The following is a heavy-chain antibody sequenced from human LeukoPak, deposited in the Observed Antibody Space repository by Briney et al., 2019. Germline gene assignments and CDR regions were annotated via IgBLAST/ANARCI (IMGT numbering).Heavy chain of an antibody. V-gene: IGHV4-59*01. D-gene: IGHD3-3*01. J-gene: IGHJ5*02. CDR3: ARSHFRITIFGVVMNWFDP. Sequence: PSGTLSLTCTVSGGSISSYYWSWIRQPPGKGLEWIGYIYYSGSTNYNPSLKSRVTISVDTSKNQFSLKLSSVTAADTAVYYCARSHFRITIFGVVMNWFDPWGQGTLVTVSS. CDR1: GGSISSYY. CDR2: IYYSGST.